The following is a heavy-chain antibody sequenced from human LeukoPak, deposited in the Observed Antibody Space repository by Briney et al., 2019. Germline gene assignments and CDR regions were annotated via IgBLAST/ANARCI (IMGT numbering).Heavy chain of an antibody. J-gene: IGHJ5*02. CDR1: GYTFTSYD. CDR2: MNPNSGNT. V-gene: IGHV1-8*01. D-gene: IGHD6-13*01. Sequence: APVKVSCKASGYTFTSYDINWVRQATGQGLEWMGWMNPNSGNTGYAQKFQGRVTMTRNTSISTAYMELSSLRSEDTAVYYCARGRSSWRTKFNWFDPWGQGTLVTVSS. CDR3: ARGRSSWRTKFNWFDP.